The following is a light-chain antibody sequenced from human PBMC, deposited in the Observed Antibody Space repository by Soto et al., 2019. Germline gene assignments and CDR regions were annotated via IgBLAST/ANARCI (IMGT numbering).Light chain of an antibody. CDR1: HSISNL. V-gene: IGKV1-5*02. CDR3: QQYNSYS. J-gene: IGKJ1*01. CDR2: HAS. Sequence: DIQLTQSPSTLPASVGDRVTIICRARHSISNLLAWYQQKPGTAPKVLIYHASNLQSGVPSRFSGGGAGTEFTLTISSLQPDDFATYYCQQYNSYSFGQGTKVDIK.